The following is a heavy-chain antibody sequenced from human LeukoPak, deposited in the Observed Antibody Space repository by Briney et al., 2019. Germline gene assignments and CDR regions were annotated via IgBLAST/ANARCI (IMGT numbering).Heavy chain of an antibody. CDR2: IWYDGSNK. CDR3: AKELGTLFDY. CDR1: GFTFSSYG. J-gene: IGHJ4*02. D-gene: IGHD1-26*01. Sequence: GGSLRLSCAASGFTFSSYGMHWVRQAPGKGLEWVAVIWYDGSNKYYADPVKGRFTISRDNSKNTLYLQMNSLRAEDTAVYYCAKELGTLFDYWGQGTLVTVSS. V-gene: IGHV3-30*02.